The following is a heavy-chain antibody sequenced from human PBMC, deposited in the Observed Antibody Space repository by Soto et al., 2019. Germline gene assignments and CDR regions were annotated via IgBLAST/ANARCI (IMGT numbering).Heavy chain of an antibody. V-gene: IGHV2-5*01. J-gene: IGHJ4*02. CDR1: GFSLRTTGVG. CDR2: IYWNDDK. D-gene: IGHD3-16*01. Sequence: QITLKASGPTLVEPTQTLTLTCTYSGFSLRTTGVGVGWIRQPPGKALEWLGIIYWNDDKRYSPSLKNRFTLTSDNSKSQVVLTMTNMDPVDTATYYCAHTWGLPFDYWGQGTLVIVSS. CDR3: AHTWGLPFDY.